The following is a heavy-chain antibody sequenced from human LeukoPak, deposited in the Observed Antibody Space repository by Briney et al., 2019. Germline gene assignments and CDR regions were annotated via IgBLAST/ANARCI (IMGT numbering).Heavy chain of an antibody. CDR3: AKSIVVVVADDYGMDV. CDR1: GFTFSSYA. D-gene: IGHD2-15*01. J-gene: IGHJ6*02. V-gene: IGHV3-23*01. Sequence: GSLRLSCAASGFTFSSYARSWVRQAPGKGLEWVSAISGSGGSTYYADSVKGRFTISRDNSKNTLYLQMNSLRAEDTAVYYCAKSIVVVVADDYGMDVWGQGTTVTVSS. CDR2: ISGSGGST.